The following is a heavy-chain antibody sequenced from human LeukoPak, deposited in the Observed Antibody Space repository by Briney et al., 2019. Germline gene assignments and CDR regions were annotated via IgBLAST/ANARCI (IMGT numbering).Heavy chain of an antibody. CDR1: GFTFSSYG. CDR3: AKVSSSSWNYYFDY. CDR2: FTGSGGST. Sequence: GGSLRLSCAASGFTFSSYGMHWVRQAPGKGLEWVSTFTGSGGSTYYADSVKGRFTISRDDSKNTLYLQMNSLRAEDTAVYYCAKVSSSSWNYYFDYWGQGILVTVSP. V-gene: IGHV3-23*01. D-gene: IGHD1-7*01. J-gene: IGHJ4*02.